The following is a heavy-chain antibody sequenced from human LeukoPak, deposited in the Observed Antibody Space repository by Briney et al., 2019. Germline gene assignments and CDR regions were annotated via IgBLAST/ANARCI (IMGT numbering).Heavy chain of an antibody. CDR3: ARSGGIVLMVYASPPYYFDY. D-gene: IGHD2-8*01. Sequence: SETLSLTCTVSGGSISSSSYYWGRIRQPPGKGLEWIGSIYYSGSTYYNPSLKSRVTISVDTSKNQFSLKLSSVTAADTAVYYCARSGGIVLMVYASPPYYFDYWGQGTLVTVSS. V-gene: IGHV4-39*01. J-gene: IGHJ4*02. CDR2: IYYSGST. CDR1: GGSISSSSYY.